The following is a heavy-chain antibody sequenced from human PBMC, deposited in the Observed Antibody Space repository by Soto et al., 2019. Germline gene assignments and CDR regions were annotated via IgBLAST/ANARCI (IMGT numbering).Heavy chain of an antibody. V-gene: IGHV4-30-2*01. CDR2: IYHNGIT. CDR1: GASISRGGAS. D-gene: IGHD3-10*01. CDR3: ARGLAVRGSYGLDV. Sequence: PSETLCLTCGVSGASISRGGASWSWIRQAPGTGLEWIGYIYHNGITNYNPSLKSRVTISVDKSQNQFSLSLNFVTAADTAVYYCARGLAVRGSYGLDVWGQGTTVTLSS. J-gene: IGHJ6*02.